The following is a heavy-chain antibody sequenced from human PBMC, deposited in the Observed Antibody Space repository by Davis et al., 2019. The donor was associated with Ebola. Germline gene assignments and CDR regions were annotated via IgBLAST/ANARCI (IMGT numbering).Heavy chain of an antibody. D-gene: IGHD2-15*01. CDR3: AILTEGY. CDR1: GVTFSNYW. CDR2: IKQDGNEK. V-gene: IGHV3-7*01. Sequence: GESLKISCAASGVTFSNYWINWVRQAPGKGLEWVANIKQDGNEKYYVDSVKGRFSISRDSAKNSVYLQMNSLRDEDTAVYYCAILTEGYWGQGTLVTVSS. J-gene: IGHJ4*02.